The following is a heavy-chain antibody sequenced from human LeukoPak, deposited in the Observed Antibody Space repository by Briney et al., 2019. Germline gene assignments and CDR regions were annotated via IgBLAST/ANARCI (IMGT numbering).Heavy chain of an antibody. J-gene: IGHJ6*02. D-gene: IGHD2-2*01. CDR2: IIPIFGTA. V-gene: IGHV1-69*05. CDR1: GGTFSSYA. CDR3: ARYCSSTSCYEKERGFDYYYYGMDV. Sequence: ASVKVSCKASGGTFSSYAISWVRQAPGQGLEWMGGIIPIFGTANYAQKFQGRVTITTDESTSTAYMELSSLRSEDTAVYYCARYCSSTSCYEKERGFDYYYYGMDVWGQGTTVTVSS.